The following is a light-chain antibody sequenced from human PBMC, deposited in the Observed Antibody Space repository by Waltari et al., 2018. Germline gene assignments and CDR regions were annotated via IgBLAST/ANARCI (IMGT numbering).Light chain of an antibody. CDR3: QNHERLPSK. CDR1: HSISKY. V-gene: IGKV3-20*01. Sequence: ELVLTQSPGPLALSPGERSPLSCRSSHSISKYLACYQQRPGQAPRLLIYAASTRATGIPDRFSVSGFGTDFRLTISRLEPEDFAVYYCQNHERLPSKFGQGTKVEIK. CDR2: AAS. J-gene: IGKJ1*01.